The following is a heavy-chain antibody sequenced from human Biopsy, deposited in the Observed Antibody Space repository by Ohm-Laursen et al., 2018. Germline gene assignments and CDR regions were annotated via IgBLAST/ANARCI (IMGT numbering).Heavy chain of an antibody. CDR3: ARRGSGGRSFDH. Sequence: SQTLSLTCAVSGGSISSFYWTWIRRPPGKGPEWIGDISDSGSTDYKPSLKSRVIISVDTSKTQFSLNLSSVTAADTAVYYCARRGSGGRSFDHWGQGTLVTVSS. J-gene: IGHJ4*02. V-gene: IGHV4-59*08. CDR2: ISDSGST. CDR1: GGSISSFY. D-gene: IGHD2-15*01.